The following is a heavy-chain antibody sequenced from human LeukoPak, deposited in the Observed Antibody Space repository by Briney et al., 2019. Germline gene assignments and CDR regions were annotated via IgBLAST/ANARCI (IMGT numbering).Heavy chain of an antibody. V-gene: IGHV3-13*04. CDR1: GFTFSSYD. Sequence: GGSLRLSCAASGFTFSSYDMHWVRQATGKGLEWVSAVGPAGDTYYAGSVKGRFTISRENAKNSLYLQMNSLRAGDTTVYYCARAGTYYGSGSYVFDYWGQGALVTVSS. CDR2: VGPAGDT. CDR3: ARAGTYYGSGSYVFDY. D-gene: IGHD3-10*01. J-gene: IGHJ4*02.